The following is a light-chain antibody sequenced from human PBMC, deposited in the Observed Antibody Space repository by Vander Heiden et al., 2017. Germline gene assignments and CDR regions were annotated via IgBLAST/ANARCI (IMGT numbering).Light chain of an antibody. J-gene: IGLJ2*01. CDR1: STALGDYNF. V-gene: IGLV2-14*01. CDR2: EVS. CDR3: SSYTNSNTPVV. Sequence: QSALTQPASVSGSPGQSITISCTGTSTALGDYNFVSWYQQHPCKAPKLMIYEVSNRPSGISNRFSGSKSDNTASLTISGLQAEDEADYYCSSYTNSNTPVVFGGGTKLTVL.